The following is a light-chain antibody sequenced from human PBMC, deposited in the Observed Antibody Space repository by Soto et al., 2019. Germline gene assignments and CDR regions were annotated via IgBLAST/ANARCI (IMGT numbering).Light chain of an antibody. CDR3: QKYNSAPVW. V-gene: IGKV1-27*01. CDR2: AAS. Sequence: DIQMTQSPSSLSASVGDRVTITCRASQDISNYLAWYQQKPGKAPNLLIYAASTLQAGVPSRFSGSGPGTDFTLTISSLQPEDAASYYCQKYNSAPVWFGQGTKVEIK. J-gene: IGKJ1*01. CDR1: QDISNY.